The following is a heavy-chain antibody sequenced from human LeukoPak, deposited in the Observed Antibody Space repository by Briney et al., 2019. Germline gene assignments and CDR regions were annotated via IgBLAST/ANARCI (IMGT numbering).Heavy chain of an antibody. CDR1: GFSFSSYY. CDR2: INPDGSER. D-gene: IGHD6-19*01. Sequence: PGGSPRLSCAASGFSFSSYYMSWVRQAPGKGLVWVALINPDGSERYYVDSVKGRFTISRDNARNSLYLQMDSLRDDDTAMYFCTRDLAAVPGPRMDVWGQGTTVTVSS. J-gene: IGHJ6*02. CDR3: TRDLAAVPGPRMDV. V-gene: IGHV3-7*03.